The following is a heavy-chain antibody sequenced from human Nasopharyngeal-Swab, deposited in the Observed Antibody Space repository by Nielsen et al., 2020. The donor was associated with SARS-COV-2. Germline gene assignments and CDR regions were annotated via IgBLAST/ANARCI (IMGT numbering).Heavy chain of an antibody. J-gene: IGHJ4*02. CDR3: TRHGGSSWPPYYFDY. Sequence: GESLKISCAASGFAFSGSAMHWVRQASGKGLEWVGRIRSKANSYATAYAASVKGRFTISRDDSKNTAYLQMNSLKTEDTAVYYCTRHGGSSWPPYYFDYWGQGTLVTVSS. CDR2: IRSKANSYAT. D-gene: IGHD6-13*01. CDR1: GFAFSGSA. V-gene: IGHV3-73*01.